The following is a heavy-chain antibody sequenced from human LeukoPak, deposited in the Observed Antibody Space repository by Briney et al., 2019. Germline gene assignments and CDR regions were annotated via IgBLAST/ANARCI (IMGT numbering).Heavy chain of an antibody. CDR3: ARYSSPQSGVYYFDAFDM. CDR1: GFSFSSYW. J-gene: IGHJ3*02. CDR2: IKRGGSQE. D-gene: IGHD3-22*01. Sequence: GGSLRLSCAASGFSFSSYWMTWVRQAPGKGLEWVANIKRGGSQEHYVDSVKGRFTISRDNTKSSLYLQMNSLRAEDTAVYYCARYSSPQSGVYYFDAFDMWGQGTMVTVSS. V-gene: IGHV3-7*01.